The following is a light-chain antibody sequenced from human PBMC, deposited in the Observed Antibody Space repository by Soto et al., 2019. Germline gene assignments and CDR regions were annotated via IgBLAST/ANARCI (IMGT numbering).Light chain of an antibody. J-gene: IGKJ4*01. CDR3: QQYHSDPLT. V-gene: IGKV1-5*03. Sequence: DIQMTQSPYTLSASVGDRVTITCRASQSISSWLSWNPQNPGKAPKLLIYKVSSLESGVPSRFSGRGSGTESTLPIISLQHDYFATEYGQQYHSDPLTFGGGNKGEIK. CDR1: QSISSW. CDR2: KVS.